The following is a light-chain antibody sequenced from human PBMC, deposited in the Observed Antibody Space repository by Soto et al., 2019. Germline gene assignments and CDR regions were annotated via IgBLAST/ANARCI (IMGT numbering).Light chain of an antibody. V-gene: IGKV1-5*03. CDR2: NAS. CDR3: LQYNTYPLT. J-gene: IGKJ4*01. Sequence: DIQMTQSPSTLSSSAGDRVTITCRASQSISTWLAWYQQKPGKAPKLLIYNASSLESGVPSRFSGSRSGTEFTLTISSLQPDDFATYYCLQYNTYPLTFGGGTKVEIK. CDR1: QSISTW.